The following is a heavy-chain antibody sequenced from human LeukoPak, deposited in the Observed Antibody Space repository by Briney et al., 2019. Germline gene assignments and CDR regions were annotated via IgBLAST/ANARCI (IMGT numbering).Heavy chain of an antibody. CDR2: IIPIFGTA. Sequence: GSSVKVSCKASGGTFSSYAISWVRQAPGQGLEWMGRIIPIFGTANYAQKFQGRVTITTDESTSTAYMELSSLRSEDTAVYYCARALRAVITGYYYYMDVWGKGTRVTVSS. D-gene: IGHD3-10*01. V-gene: IGHV1-69*05. J-gene: IGHJ6*03. CDR1: GGTFSSYA. CDR3: ARALRAVITGYYYYMDV.